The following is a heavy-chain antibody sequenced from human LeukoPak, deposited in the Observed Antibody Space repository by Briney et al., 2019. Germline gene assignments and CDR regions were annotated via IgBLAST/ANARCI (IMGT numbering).Heavy chain of an antibody. CDR2: ISAYNGNT. D-gene: IGHD3-10*01. V-gene: IGHV1-18*01. Sequence: ASVKVSCKASGYTFTSYGISWVRQAPGQGLEWMGWISAYNGNTNYAQKLQGRVTMTTDTSTSTAYMDLRSLRSDDTAVYYCARAETSRLLWCGELKFWGQGTLVTVSS. CDR1: GYTFTSYG. J-gene: IGHJ4*02. CDR3: ARAETSRLLWCGELKF.